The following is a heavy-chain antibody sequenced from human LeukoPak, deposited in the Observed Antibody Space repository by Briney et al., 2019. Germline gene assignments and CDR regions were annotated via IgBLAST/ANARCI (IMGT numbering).Heavy chain of an antibody. CDR3: AKDGPPVAFDY. V-gene: IGHV3-30*18. CDR2: ISHDGNNN. J-gene: IGHJ4*02. D-gene: IGHD3/OR15-3a*01. CDR1: GFTFSSYG. Sequence: PGGSLRLSCAASGFTFSSYGMHWVRQAPGKGLEWVAVISHDGNNNYYSDSVKGRFTISRDNSKNTQDLQMNSLRAEDTAVYYCAKDGPPVAFDYWGQGTLVTVSS.